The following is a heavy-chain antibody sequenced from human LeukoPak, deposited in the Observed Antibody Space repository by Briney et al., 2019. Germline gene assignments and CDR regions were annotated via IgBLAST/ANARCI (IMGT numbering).Heavy chain of an antibody. Sequence: GGSLRLSCVASGFTFSTYIMNWVRQTPGKGLEWVSSIGTSTSYIYYADSVKGRFTISRDNSKNTLYLQMNSLRAEDTAVYYCARRAGAYSHPYDYWGQGTLVTVSS. CDR3: ARRAGAYSHPYDY. D-gene: IGHD4/OR15-4a*01. V-gene: IGHV3-21*04. CDR1: GFTFSTYI. J-gene: IGHJ4*02. CDR2: IGTSTSYI.